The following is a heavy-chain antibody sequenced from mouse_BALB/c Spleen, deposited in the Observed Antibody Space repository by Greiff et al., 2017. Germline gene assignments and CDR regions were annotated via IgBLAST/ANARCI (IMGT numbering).Heavy chain of an antibody. CDR1: GYSITSDYA. D-gene: IGHD2-1*01. CDR3: ASHGNYGAMDY. V-gene: IGHV3-2*02. J-gene: IGHJ4*01. Sequence: EVKLVESGPGLVKPSQSLSLTCTVTGYSITSDYAWNWIRQFPGNKLEWMGYISYSGSTSYNPSLKSRISITRDTSKNQFFLQLNSVTTEDTATYYCASHGNYGAMDYWGQGTSVTVAS. CDR2: ISYSGST.